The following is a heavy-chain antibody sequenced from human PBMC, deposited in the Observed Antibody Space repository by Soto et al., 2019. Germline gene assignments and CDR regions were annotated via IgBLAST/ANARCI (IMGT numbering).Heavy chain of an antibody. J-gene: IGHJ4*02. CDR2: INAGNGNT. CDR1: GYTFSNYD. CDR3: ARDLLMVYAIPVY. D-gene: IGHD2-8*01. V-gene: IGHV1-3*01. Sequence: ASVKVSCKASGYTFSNYDINWVRQAPGQRLEWMGWINAGNGNTKYSQKFQGRVTITRDTSASTAYMELSSLRSEDTAVYYCARDLLMVYAIPVYWGQGTLVTVSS.